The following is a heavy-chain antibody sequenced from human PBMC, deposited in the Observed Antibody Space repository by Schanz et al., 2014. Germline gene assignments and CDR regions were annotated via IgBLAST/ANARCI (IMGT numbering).Heavy chain of an antibody. V-gene: IGHV3-48*04. J-gene: IGHJ5*02. CDR1: GITFSSHS. CDR3: ARPALWFWDNCFAP. Sequence: EVQLVESGGGLVQPGGSLRLSCAASGITFSSHSFNWVRQAPGKGLEWISYITYNGGTIYYADSVKGRFTISRDNAKNTLYLQMNSLRAEDTAVYDCARPALWFWDNCFAPWGQGTLVTVSS. D-gene: IGHD3-10*01. CDR2: ITYNGGTI.